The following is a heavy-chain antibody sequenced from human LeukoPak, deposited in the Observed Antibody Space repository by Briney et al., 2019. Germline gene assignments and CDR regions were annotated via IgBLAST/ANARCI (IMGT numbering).Heavy chain of an antibody. D-gene: IGHD3-9*01. CDR1: GFTFSSYS. J-gene: IGHJ4*02. Sequence: GGSLRLSCAASGFTFSSYSMNWVRQAPGKGLEWASYISSSSSTIYYADSVKGRFTISRDNAKNSLYLQMNSLRAEDTAVYYCARVNDILTGSYYFDYWGQGTLVTVSS. CDR3: ARVNDILTGSYYFDY. V-gene: IGHV3-48*01. CDR2: ISSSSSTI.